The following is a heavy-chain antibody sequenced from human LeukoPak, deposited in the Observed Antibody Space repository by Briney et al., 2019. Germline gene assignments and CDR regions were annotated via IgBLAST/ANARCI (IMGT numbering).Heavy chain of an antibody. Sequence: PSETLSLTCTVSGGSISSYYWNWIRQPAGKGLEWIGRIHTSGSTNYNPSLKSRVTISVDTSKNQFSLKLSSVTAADTAVYYCARHEATIRYYYYGMDVWGQGTTVTVSS. D-gene: IGHD5-12*01. CDR1: GGSISSYY. V-gene: IGHV4-4*07. CDR2: IHTSGST. CDR3: ARHEATIRYYYYGMDV. J-gene: IGHJ6*02.